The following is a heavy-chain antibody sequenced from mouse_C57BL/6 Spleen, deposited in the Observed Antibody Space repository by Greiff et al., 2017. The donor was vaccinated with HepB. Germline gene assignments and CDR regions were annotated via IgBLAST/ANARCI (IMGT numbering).Heavy chain of an antibody. V-gene: IGHV1-50*01. J-gene: IGHJ4*01. CDR2: IDPSDSYT. CDR1: GYTFTSYW. CDR3: ASRDSSGYHYAMDY. Sequence: QVQLKESGAELVKPGASVKLSCKASGYTFTSYWMQWVKQRPGQGLEWIGEIDPSDSYTNYNQKFKGKATLTVDTSSSTAYMQLSSLTSEDSAVYYCASRDSSGYHYAMDYWGQGTSVTVSS. D-gene: IGHD3-2*02.